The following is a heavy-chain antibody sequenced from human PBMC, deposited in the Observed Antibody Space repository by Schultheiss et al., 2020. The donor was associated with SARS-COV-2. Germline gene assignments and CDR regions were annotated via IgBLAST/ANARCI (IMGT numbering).Heavy chain of an antibody. CDR3: ATSGYYSI. V-gene: IGHV4-39*01. J-gene: IGHJ3*02. Sequence: SQTLSLTCTVSGSSVNSDSRYWSWIRQPPGKGLEWIGSIYYSGSTYYNPSLKSRVTISVDTSKNQFSLKLSSVTAADTAVYYCATSGYYSIWGQGTMVTVSS. CDR2: IYYSGST. D-gene: IGHD3-22*01. CDR1: GSSVNSDSRY.